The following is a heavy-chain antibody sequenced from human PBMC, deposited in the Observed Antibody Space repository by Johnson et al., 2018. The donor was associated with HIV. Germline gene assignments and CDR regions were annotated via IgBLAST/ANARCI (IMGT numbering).Heavy chain of an antibody. V-gene: IGHV3-13*01. D-gene: IGHD6-13*01. J-gene: IGHJ3*02. Sequence: VQLVESGGGLVQPGGSLRLSCAASGFIFSSYDMHWVRQATGKGLAWVSTIGTAGDTYYPGSVKGRFTISRENAKNSLYLQMNSLRAGDTAVYYCARGQRSSWYPVNAFDIWGQGTMVTVSS. CDR1: GFIFSSYD. CDR2: IGTAGDT. CDR3: ARGQRSSWYPVNAFDI.